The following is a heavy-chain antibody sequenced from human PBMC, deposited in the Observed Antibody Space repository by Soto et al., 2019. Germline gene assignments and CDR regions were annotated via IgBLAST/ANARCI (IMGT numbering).Heavy chain of an antibody. V-gene: IGHV3-21*01. Sequence: GGSLRLSCAASGFTFSSYSMNWVRQAPGKGLEWVSSISSSSSYIYYADSVKGRFTISRDNAKNSLYLQMNSLRAEDTAVYYCARDARPCGGDCYRDWFDPWGQGTLVTVSS. D-gene: IGHD2-21*02. CDR2: ISSSSSYI. CDR3: ARDARPCGGDCYRDWFDP. J-gene: IGHJ5*02. CDR1: GFTFSSYS.